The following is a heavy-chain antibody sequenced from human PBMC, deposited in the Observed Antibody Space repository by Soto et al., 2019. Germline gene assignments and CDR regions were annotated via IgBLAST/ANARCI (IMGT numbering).Heavy chain of an antibody. V-gene: IGHV1-2*02. D-gene: IGHD6-19*01. Sequence: QVQLEQSGAEVKRPGASVKVSCKASGYTLADFFLHSVRQAPGQGLEWVGWINPNFGGINFAPKFRGRVTLTRDTSVNTAYLELRGLTFDDTAVYFCARAVAGLNWLDLWGQGTLVAVSS. CDR2: INPNFGGI. J-gene: IGHJ5*02. CDR1: GYTLADFF. CDR3: ARAVAGLNWLDL.